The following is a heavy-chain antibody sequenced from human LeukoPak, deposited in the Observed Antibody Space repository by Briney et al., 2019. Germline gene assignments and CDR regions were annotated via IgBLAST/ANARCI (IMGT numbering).Heavy chain of an antibody. CDR2: ISAYNGNT. J-gene: IGHJ6*03. V-gene: IGHV1-18*01. Sequence: ASVKVSCKASGYTFTSYGISWVRQAPGQGLEWMGWISAYNGNTNYAQKFQGRVTITTDESTSTAYMELGSLRSEDTAVYYCASFFPPHQYYMDVWGKGTTVTVSS. CDR3: ASFFPPHQYYMDV. CDR1: GYTFTSYG. D-gene: IGHD2/OR15-2a*01.